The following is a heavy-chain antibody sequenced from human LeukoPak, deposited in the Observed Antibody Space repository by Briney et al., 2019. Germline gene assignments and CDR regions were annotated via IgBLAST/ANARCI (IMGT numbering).Heavy chain of an antibody. J-gene: IGHJ4*02. V-gene: IGHV1-18*01. CDR1: GYTFTSYP. CDR3: ARGYDYGDYVGDFAY. CDR2: STTYKGNT. Sequence: ASVKVSCKTSGYTFTSYPLTWVRQAPGQGLEWMGWSTTYKGNTNYPQKLQGRVTITTDTSTSPAYMDLRGLRSDDTVVYFCARGYDYGDYVGDFAYWGQGNLVTVSS. D-gene: IGHD4-17*01.